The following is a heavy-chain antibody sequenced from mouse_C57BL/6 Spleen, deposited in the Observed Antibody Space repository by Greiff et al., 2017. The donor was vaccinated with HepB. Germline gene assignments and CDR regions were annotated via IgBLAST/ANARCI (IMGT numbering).Heavy chain of an antibody. CDR2: INPSTGGT. Sequence: VQLQQSGPELVKPGASVKISCKASGYSFTGYYMNWVKQSPEKSLEWIGEINPSTGGTTYNQKFKAKATLTVDKSSSTAYMQLKSLTSEDSAVYYCARPRRSGYYFDYWGQGTTLTVSS. J-gene: IGHJ2*01. CDR1: GYSFTGYY. V-gene: IGHV1-42*01. CDR3: ARPRRSGYYFDY. D-gene: IGHD3-2*02.